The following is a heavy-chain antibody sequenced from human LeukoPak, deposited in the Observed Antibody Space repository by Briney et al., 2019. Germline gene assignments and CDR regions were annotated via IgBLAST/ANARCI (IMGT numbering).Heavy chain of an antibody. Sequence: GASVKVSCKASGYTFTGYHMHWVRQAPGQGLEWMGRINPNSGDTNNAQKFQGRVTMTRDTSISTAYMDLSRLTSDDTAVYYCARDYCGSTSCLFDYWGQGTLVTVSS. J-gene: IGHJ4*02. V-gene: IGHV1-2*06. CDR1: GYTFTGYH. CDR3: ARDYCGSTSCLFDY. D-gene: IGHD2-2*01. CDR2: INPNSGDT.